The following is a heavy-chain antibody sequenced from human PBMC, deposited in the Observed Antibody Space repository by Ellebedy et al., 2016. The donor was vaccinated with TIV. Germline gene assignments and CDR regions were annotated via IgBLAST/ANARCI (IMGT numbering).Heavy chain of an antibody. D-gene: IGHD3-16*01. CDR1: GGSFMNNW. J-gene: IGHJ5*02. Sequence: MPSETLSLTCVVSGGSFMNNWLSWVRQPPGKGLEWIGETCHRGDTNYSPSLRSRVTISLDTSNNQFPLNLISVTGADTAVYYCARNGAATGWGNWFDPWGQGTLVTVSS. V-gene: IGHV4/OR15-8*02. CDR2: TCHRGDT. CDR3: ARNGAATGWGNWFDP.